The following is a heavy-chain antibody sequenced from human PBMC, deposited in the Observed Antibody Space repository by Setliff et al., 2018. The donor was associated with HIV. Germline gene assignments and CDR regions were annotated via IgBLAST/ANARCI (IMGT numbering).Heavy chain of an antibody. J-gene: IGHJ3*01. CDR3: VRGRGPMHGDAFDV. D-gene: IGHD2-2*01. CDR2: ISYSGGT. V-gene: IGHV4-31*03. Sequence: SETLSLTCTVSRGSITSGGYYWSWIRQLPGKGLEWIGYISYSGGTYYNPSLKSRLTMSIDTSKNQFSLKLSSVTAADTAVYYCVRGRGPMHGDAFDVWGRGTMVTVSS. CDR1: RGSITSGGYY.